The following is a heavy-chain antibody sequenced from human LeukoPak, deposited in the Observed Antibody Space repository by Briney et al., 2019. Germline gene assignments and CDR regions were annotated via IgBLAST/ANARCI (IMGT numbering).Heavy chain of an antibody. V-gene: IGHV3-30*07. J-gene: IGHJ4*02. CDR3: ARIYPFGTRYFDY. CDR1: GFTFSSYA. CDR2: ISYDGTIT. Sequence: GRSLRLSCAASGFTFSSYAMHWVRQAPGKGLEWVAVISYDGTITYYADSVKGRFTISRDNAKNSLYLQMNSLRAEDTAVYYCARIYPFGTRYFDYWGQGTLVTVSS. D-gene: IGHD3-10*01.